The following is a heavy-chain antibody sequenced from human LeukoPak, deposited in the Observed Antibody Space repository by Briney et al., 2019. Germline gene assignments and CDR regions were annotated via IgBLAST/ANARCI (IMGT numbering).Heavy chain of an antibody. CDR1: GFTFSSYG. CDR2: ISYDGSNK. J-gene: IGHJ4*02. D-gene: IGHD3-9*01. CDR3: AKEILTGYYLDY. Sequence: GGSLRLSCAASGFTFSSYGMQGVRQAPGKGPEWVAVISYDGSNKYYADSVKGRFTISRHNAKNTLYLQMNSLRAEDTAVYYCAKEILTGYYLDYWGQGALVTVSS. V-gene: IGHV3-30*18.